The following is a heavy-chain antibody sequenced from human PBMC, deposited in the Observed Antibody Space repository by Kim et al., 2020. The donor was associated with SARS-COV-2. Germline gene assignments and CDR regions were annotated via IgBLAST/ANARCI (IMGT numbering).Heavy chain of an antibody. V-gene: IGHV3-30*18. D-gene: IGHD3-10*01. Sequence: GGSLRLSCAASGFTFSTYGMHWVRQAPGKGLEWVAVISYDGSNKYYGDSVKGRFTISRDNSKNTLYLQMNSLRAEDTAVYFCAKDQIGAYDSGSYFTFD. CDR3: AKDQIGAYDSGSYFTFD. CDR1: GFTFSTYG. CDR2: ISYDGSNK. J-gene: IGHJ2*01.